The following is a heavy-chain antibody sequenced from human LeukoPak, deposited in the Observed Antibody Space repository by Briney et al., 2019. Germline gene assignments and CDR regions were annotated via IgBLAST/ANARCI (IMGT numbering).Heavy chain of an antibody. V-gene: IGHV4-59*01. D-gene: IGHD3-10*01. J-gene: IGHJ4*02. CDR2: IYYSGST. Sequence: PSETLSLTCTVSGGSISSYYWSWIRQPPGMGLEWIGYIYYSGSTNYNPSLKSRVTISVDTSKNQFSLKLSSVTAADTAVYYCARDAAMARGIFDYWGQGTLVTVSS. CDR3: ARDAAMARGIFDY. CDR1: GGSISSYY.